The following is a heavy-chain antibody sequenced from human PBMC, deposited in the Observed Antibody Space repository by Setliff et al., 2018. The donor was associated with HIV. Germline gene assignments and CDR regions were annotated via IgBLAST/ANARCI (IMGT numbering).Heavy chain of an antibody. CDR1: GDSISTYC. V-gene: IGHV4-4*09. D-gene: IGHD2-2*01. CDR2: IYTSGST. Sequence: SETLSLTCTVSGDSISTYCGIWIRQPPGKGLEWIGNIYTSGSTNYNPSLKSRVTISVDTSKNQFSLKLSSVTAADTAVYYCARLDCSSSSGFVDYWGQGTLVTVSS. CDR3: ARLDCSSSSGFVDY. J-gene: IGHJ4*02.